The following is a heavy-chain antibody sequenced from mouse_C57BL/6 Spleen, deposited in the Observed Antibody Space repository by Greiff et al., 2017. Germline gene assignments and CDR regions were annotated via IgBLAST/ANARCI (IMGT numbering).Heavy chain of an antibody. CDR2: FDPNSGGT. D-gene: IGHD2-4*01. J-gene: IGHJ2*01. CDR1: GYTFTSYW. V-gene: IGHV1-72*01. CDR3: ATEPLYDYEYYFDY. Sequence: QVQLQQPGAELVKPGASVKLSCKASGYTFTSYWMHWVKQRRGRGLEWIGRFDPNSGGTKYNEKFKSKATLTVDKPSSIAYMQLSSRASEDSAVYYCATEPLYDYEYYFDYWGQGTTLTVSS.